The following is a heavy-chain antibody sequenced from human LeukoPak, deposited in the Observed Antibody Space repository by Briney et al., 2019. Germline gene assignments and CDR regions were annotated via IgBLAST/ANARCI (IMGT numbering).Heavy chain of an antibody. CDR3: ARGYLYYYDSSGPDAFDI. Sequence: PSETLSLTCTVSGGSISSGGYYWSWVRQHPGKGLEWIGYIYYSGSTYYNPSLKSRVTISVDTSKNQFSLKLSSVTAADTAVYYCARGYLYYYDSSGPDAFDIWGQGTMVTVSS. CDR2: IYYSGST. V-gene: IGHV4-31*03. J-gene: IGHJ3*02. CDR1: GGSISSGGYY. D-gene: IGHD3-22*01.